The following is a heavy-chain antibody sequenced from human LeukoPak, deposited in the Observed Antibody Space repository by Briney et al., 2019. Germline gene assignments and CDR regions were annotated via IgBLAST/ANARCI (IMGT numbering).Heavy chain of an antibody. D-gene: IGHD2-15*01. Sequence: SESLSLTCTVSGGSISSYYWSWIRQPPGKGLEWIGYIYYSGSTNYNPSLKSRVTISVDTSKNQFSLKLSSVTAADTAVYYCARVPGGLFYWYFDLWGRGTLVTASS. CDR2: IYYSGST. CDR1: GGSISSYY. J-gene: IGHJ2*01. CDR3: ARVPGGLFYWYFDL. V-gene: IGHV4-59*01.